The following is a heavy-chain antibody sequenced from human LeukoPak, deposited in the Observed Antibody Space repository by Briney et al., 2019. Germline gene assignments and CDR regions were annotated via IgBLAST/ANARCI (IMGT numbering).Heavy chain of an antibody. V-gene: IGHV3-74*01. J-gene: IGHJ4*02. CDR2: INTDGSST. Sequence: GGSLRLSCAASGFSSYWMHWVRQAPGQGLVWVSRINTDGSSTNYADSVKGRFTISRDNAKNTLYLQMNSLRAEDTAVYYCTRGLQGIDYWGQGTLVTVSS. CDR1: GFSSYW. CDR3: TRGLQGIDY. D-gene: IGHD4-11*01.